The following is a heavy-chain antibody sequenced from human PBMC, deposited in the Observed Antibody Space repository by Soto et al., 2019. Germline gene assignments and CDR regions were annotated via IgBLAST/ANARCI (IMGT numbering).Heavy chain of an antibody. CDR1: GFTFSSYE. J-gene: IGHJ6*02. CDR2: IGTSGKTI. V-gene: IGHV3-48*03. Sequence: GGSLRLSCAVSGFTFSSYEMNWVRQAPGKGLEWVSYIGTSGKTIYYADSVRGRFTISRDNAKNSLYLQMNSLRAEGTAVYFCARDPAIYSGKFDYGLDVWGRGTTVTVSS. D-gene: IGHD4-4*01. CDR3: ARDPAIYSGKFDYGLDV.